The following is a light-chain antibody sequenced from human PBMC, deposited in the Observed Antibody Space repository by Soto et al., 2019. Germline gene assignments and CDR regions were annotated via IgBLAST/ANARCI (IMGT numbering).Light chain of an antibody. V-gene: IGKV1-39*01. CDR3: QQSYSTPWT. CDR2: AAS. CDR1: QSISSY. J-gene: IGKJ1*01. Sequence: DIPMTQSPSSLSASVGDRVTITCRASQSISSYLNWYQQKPGKAPKLLIYAASSLQSGVPSRFGGSGSGTDFTLTISSLQPEDFATYYCQQSYSTPWTFGQGTMVELK.